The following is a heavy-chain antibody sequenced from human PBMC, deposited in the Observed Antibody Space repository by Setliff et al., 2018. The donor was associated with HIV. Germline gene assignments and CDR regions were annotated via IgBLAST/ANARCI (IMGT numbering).Heavy chain of an antibody. CDR2: ISYDGSNK. CDR1: GFTFSSFA. D-gene: IGHD3-22*01. V-gene: IGHV3-30-3*01. J-gene: IGHJ3*02. Sequence: PGGSLRLSCAASGFTFSSFAMHWVHQAPGKGLEWVAVISYDGSNKYYADSVKGRFTISRDKSKNTLYLQMNSLRAEDTAVYYCARPGPMIVVVHAFDIWGQGTMVTVSS. CDR3: ARPGPMIVVVHAFDI.